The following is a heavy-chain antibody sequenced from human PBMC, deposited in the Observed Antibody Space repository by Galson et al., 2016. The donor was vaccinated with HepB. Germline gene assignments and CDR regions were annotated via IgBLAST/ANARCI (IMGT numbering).Heavy chain of an antibody. CDR2: MYSGGSK. D-gene: IGHD2-8*01. J-gene: IGHJ4*02. CDR3: ARGYTSGVPFW. V-gene: IGHV3-53*01. Sequence: SLRLSCAVSGFLVNSNYMTWVRLAPGRGLEWVAIMYSGGSKQYAGSAKGRSTISRDTSSQTLFLEASDLRAEDTGIYYCARGYTSGVPFWWGQGTLVTVSS. CDR1: GFLVNSNY.